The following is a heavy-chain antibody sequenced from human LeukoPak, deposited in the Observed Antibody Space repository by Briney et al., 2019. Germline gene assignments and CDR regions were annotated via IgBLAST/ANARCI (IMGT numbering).Heavy chain of an antibody. Sequence: SETLSLTCTVSGGSISSYYWSWIRQPPGKGLEWIGYIYYSGSTNYNPSLKSRVTISVDTSKNQFSLKLSSVTAADTAVYYCASAPWLVPNYYYGMDVWGQGTTVTVSS. J-gene: IGHJ6*02. D-gene: IGHD6-19*01. V-gene: IGHV4-59*01. CDR3: ASAPWLVPNYYYGMDV. CDR1: GGSISSYY. CDR2: IYYSGST.